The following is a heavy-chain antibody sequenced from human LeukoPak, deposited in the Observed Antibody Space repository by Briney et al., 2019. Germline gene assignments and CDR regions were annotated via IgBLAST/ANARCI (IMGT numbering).Heavy chain of an antibody. CDR1: GFTFSTYD. Sequence: PGGSLRLSCSASGFTFSTYDMNWVRQAPGKRLEWGSSINTRSKYIYYAGSVKGRFTISRDNANNLLFLQMASLRDEDTAFYYCARYVGPNIAVAGSDFWGQGTLVTVSS. CDR3: ARYVGPNIAVAGSDF. J-gene: IGHJ4*02. V-gene: IGHV3-21*01. D-gene: IGHD6-19*01. CDR2: INTRSKYI.